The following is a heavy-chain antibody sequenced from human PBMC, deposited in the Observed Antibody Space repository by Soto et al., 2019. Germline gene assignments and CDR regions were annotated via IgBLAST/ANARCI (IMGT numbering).Heavy chain of an antibody. V-gene: IGHV4-30-4*01. CDR3: ARSSLTSPRSGLDV. Sequence: QVHLQDSGPGLVQPPQTLSLTCMVTGGSFYSGDYYWHGLRQPPGKFLEYIGYISYTGSTYYNPSLKSRITPSLETSGNQFSLKLSSVTAADTAVYFCARSSLTSPRSGLDVWGQGTRVTVSS. J-gene: IGHJ6*02. CDR2: ISYTGST. CDR1: GGSFYSGDYY. D-gene: IGHD3-9*01.